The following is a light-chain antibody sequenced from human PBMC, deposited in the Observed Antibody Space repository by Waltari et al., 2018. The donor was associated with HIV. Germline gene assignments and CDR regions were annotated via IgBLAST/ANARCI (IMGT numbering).Light chain of an antibody. J-gene: IGLJ2*01. CDR1: KLGNKY. Sequence: SYELTQPPSVSVSPGLTASVTCSGDKLGNKYVCWYQQKPDQSPVLVIYQDNKRPSGIPERFSGSNSGNTATLTISGTQAVDEADYYCQAWDDNTAIFGGGTQLTVL. CDR3: QAWDDNTAI. V-gene: IGLV3-1*01. CDR2: QDN.